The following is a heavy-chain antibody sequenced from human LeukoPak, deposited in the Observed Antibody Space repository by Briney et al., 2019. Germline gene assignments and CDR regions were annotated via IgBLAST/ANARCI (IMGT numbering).Heavy chain of an antibody. CDR3: ARDAWLVGTTNLYYFDY. CDR1: DYTFTDYY. CDR2: INPNSGDT. Sequence: ASVTVSCKASDYTFTDYYMHWVRLAPGQGLEWMGWINPNSGDTNYAQKFQGRVTMTRDPSISTAYMELSRLRSDDTAVYYCARDAWLVGTTNLYYFDYWGQGTLVTVSS. D-gene: IGHD1-26*01. J-gene: IGHJ4*02. V-gene: IGHV1-2*02.